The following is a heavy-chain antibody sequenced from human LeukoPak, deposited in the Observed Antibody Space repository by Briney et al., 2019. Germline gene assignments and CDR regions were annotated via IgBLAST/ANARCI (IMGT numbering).Heavy chain of an antibody. D-gene: IGHD3-3*01. J-gene: IGHJ3*02. CDR3: ARQGRFDYDFWSGYPSLWAFDI. CDR2: IYYSGCT. Sequence: SETLSLTCTVSGGSISSYYWSWIRQPPGKGLEWIGYIYYSGCTNYNPSLKSRVTISVDTSKNQFSLKLSSVTAADTAVYYCARQGRFDYDFWSGYPSLWAFDIWGQGTMVTVSS. V-gene: IGHV4-59*01. CDR1: GGSISSYY.